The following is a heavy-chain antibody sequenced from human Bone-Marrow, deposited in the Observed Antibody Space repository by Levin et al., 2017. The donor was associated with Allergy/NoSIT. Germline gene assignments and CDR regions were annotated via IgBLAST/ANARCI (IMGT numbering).Heavy chain of an antibody. J-gene: IGHJ4*02. CDR2: ISYDGSNK. Sequence: GGSLRLSCAASGFTFSSYGMHWVRQAPGKGLEWVAVISYDGSNKYYADSVKGRFTISRDNSKNTLYLQMNSLRAEDTAVYYCAKGGCVAAAGKDYFDYWGQGTLVTVSS. CDR1: GFTFSSYG. V-gene: IGHV3-30*18. CDR3: AKGGCVAAAGKDYFDY. D-gene: IGHD6-13*01.